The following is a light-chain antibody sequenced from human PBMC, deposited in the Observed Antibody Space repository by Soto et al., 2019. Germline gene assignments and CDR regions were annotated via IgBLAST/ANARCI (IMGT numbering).Light chain of an antibody. CDR1: QSVTSSY. J-gene: IGKJ2*01. CDR2: GAS. CDR3: QQYGSSMFT. V-gene: IGKV3-20*01. Sequence: EIVLTQSPGTLSLSPGERATLYCRASQSVTSSYLAWYQQKPGQAPRLLIYGASSRATGIPDRFSGSGSGTDFTRTISRLEPEDFAEYYCQQYGSSMFTFGQGTRLEIK.